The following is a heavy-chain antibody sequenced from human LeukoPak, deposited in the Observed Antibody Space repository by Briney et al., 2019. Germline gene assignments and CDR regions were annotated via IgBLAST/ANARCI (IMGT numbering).Heavy chain of an antibody. Sequence: PSETLSLTCTVSGGSISSYYWSWIRQPPGKGLEWIGYIYYSGSTNYNPSLKSRVTISVDTSKNQFSLKLCSVTAADTAVYYCARDSYASYYYYGMDVWGQGTTVTVSS. D-gene: IGHD2-2*01. CDR1: GGSISSYY. CDR3: ARDSYASYYYYGMDV. J-gene: IGHJ6*02. V-gene: IGHV4-59*01. CDR2: IYYSGST.